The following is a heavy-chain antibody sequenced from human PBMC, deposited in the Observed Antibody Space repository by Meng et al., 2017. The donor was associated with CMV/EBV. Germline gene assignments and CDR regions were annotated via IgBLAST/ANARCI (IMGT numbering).Heavy chain of an antibody. CDR3: TTDDPQPYSSSSRGYYYGMDV. V-gene: IGHV3-15*01. CDR2: IKSKTDGGTT. Sequence: GGSLRLSCAASGFTFSNAWMSWVRQAPGKGLEWVGRIKSKTDGGTTDYAAPVKGRFTISRDDSKNTLYLQMNSLKTEDTAVYYCTTDDPQPYSSSSRGYYYGMDVWGQGTTVTVSS. D-gene: IGHD6-6*01. J-gene: IGHJ6*02. CDR1: GFTFSNAW.